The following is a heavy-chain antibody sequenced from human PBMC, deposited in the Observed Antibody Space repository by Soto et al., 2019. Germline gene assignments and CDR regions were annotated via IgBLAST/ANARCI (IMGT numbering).Heavy chain of an antibody. CDR3: ARPMPVARFEY. D-gene: IGHD6-19*01. CDR2: ISTYNGDT. CDR1: GYTFTSYG. V-gene: IGHV1-18*01. J-gene: IGHJ4*02. Sequence: QVQLVQSGAEVKKPGASVKVSCKASGYTFTSYGISWVRQAPGQGLEWMGSISTYNGDTNFSQKLQGRVTMTTDTSTRTAYMELRRLRSDDTAMYYCARPMPVARFEYWGQGTLVTVSS.